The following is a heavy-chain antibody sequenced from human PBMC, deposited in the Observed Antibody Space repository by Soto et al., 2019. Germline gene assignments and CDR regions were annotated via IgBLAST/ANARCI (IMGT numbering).Heavy chain of an antibody. J-gene: IGHJ6*02. V-gene: IGHV1-69*13. CDR3: ASAMVRGVPHYYYGMDV. CDR2: IIPIFGTA. Sequence: ASVKVSCKASGGTFSSYAISWVRQAPGQGLEWMGGIIPIFGTANYAQKFQGRVTITADESTSTAYMELSSLRSEDTAVYYCASAMVRGVPHYYYGMDVWGQGTTVTVSS. CDR1: GGTFSSYA. D-gene: IGHD3-10*01.